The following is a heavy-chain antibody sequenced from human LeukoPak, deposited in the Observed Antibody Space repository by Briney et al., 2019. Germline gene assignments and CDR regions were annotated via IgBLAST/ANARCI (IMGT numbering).Heavy chain of an antibody. CDR3: TREESGSYMDNFYFDY. D-gene: IGHD1-26*01. J-gene: IGHJ4*02. CDR1: GYTYNDYF. V-gene: IGHV1-2*02. Sequence: ASVKVSCKATGYTYNDYFMHWVRQAPGQGLEWMGWINPNSGGTNFAQKFRGRVTLTRDTSSSTGYMELSRLTSDDTAVYYCTREESGSYMDNFYFDYWGQGTLVTVSS. CDR2: INPNSGGT.